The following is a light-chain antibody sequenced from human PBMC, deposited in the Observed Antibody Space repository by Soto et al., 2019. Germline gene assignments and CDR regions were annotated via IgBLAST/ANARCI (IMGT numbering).Light chain of an antibody. CDR3: SSYTSSSTPVV. CDR1: SNDIGGYYL. J-gene: IGLJ1*01. V-gene: IGLV2-14*02. Sequence: QSAPTQPASVSGSPGQSITISCTGISNDIGGYYLVSWYQQHPGQAPKLIIYEVSNRPSGVSNRFSGSKSGNTASLTISGLQAEDEADYYCSSYTSSSTPVVFGTGTKVTVL. CDR2: EVS.